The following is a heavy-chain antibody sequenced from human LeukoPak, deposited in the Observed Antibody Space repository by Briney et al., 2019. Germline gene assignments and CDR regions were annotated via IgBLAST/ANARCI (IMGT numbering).Heavy chain of an antibody. D-gene: IGHD3-22*01. CDR1: GFTFSIYD. V-gene: IGHV3-13*01. CDR2: IGSAGDT. Sequence: GGSLRLSCAASGFTFSIYDMHWVRQGTGKGLEWVSAIGSAGDTYYLGSVMGRFTVSRENAKNSLYLQMNSLRAEDTAVYYCARDLGQYYDTSDNWFDPWGQGTLVTVSS. J-gene: IGHJ5*02. CDR3: ARDLGQYYDTSDNWFDP.